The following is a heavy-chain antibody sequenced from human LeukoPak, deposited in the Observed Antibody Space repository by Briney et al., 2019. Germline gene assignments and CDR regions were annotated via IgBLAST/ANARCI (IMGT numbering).Heavy chain of an antibody. D-gene: IGHD6-13*01. CDR2: ISWNSGKI. V-gene: IGHV3-9*03. Sequence: PGGSLRLSCAASGFIFDDYAMHWVRQAPGKGLEWVSGISWNSGKIDYADSVKGRFTISRDNAKNSLYLQMNSLRVEDMALYYCAKDRGYSSSFFEIWGQGTPVTVSS. CDR3: AKDRGYSSSFFEI. CDR1: GFIFDDYA. J-gene: IGHJ4*02.